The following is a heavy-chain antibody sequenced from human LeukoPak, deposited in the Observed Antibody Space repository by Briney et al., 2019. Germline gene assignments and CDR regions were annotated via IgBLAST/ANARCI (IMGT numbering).Heavy chain of an antibody. Sequence: ASVKVSCKASGYTFTSYDINWVRQATGQGLEWMGWMNPNSGNTGYAQTFQGRVTMTRNTSISTAYMELSSLRSEDTAVYYCATAPSRLRYFDWLLYGGGDYWGQGTLVTVSS. CDR2: MNPNSGNT. J-gene: IGHJ4*02. CDR3: ATAPSRLRYFDWLLYGGGDY. D-gene: IGHD3-9*01. V-gene: IGHV1-8*01. CDR1: GYTFTSYD.